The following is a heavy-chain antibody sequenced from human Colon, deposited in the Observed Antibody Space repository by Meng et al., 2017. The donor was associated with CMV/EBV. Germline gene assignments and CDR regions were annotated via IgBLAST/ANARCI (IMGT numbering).Heavy chain of an antibody. J-gene: IGHJ6*02. V-gene: IGHV3-21*04. Sequence: GGPLRPPCAALGFTFSSYSMNWVRQAPGKGLEWVSSISSSSSYIYYADSVKGRFTISRDNATNSLYLQMNSLRAEDTAVYYCASSRGPGGYFYGMDTWGQGTTVTVSS. CDR2: ISSSSSYI. CDR3: ASSRGPGGYFYGMDT. CDR1: GFTFSSYS. D-gene: IGHD3-10*01.